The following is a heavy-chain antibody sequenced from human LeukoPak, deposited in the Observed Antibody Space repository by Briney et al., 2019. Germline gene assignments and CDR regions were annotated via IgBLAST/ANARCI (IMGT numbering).Heavy chain of an antibody. Sequence: QPGGSLRLSCAASGFTFSTYAMSWVPQAPGKGLEWVSDISGSGGSTYYADSVKGRFTVSRDNSKNTLYLQMSSLRADDTAVYYCARVITMVRRALDYWGQGTLVTVSS. CDR2: ISGSGGST. CDR3: ARVITMVRRALDY. V-gene: IGHV3-23*01. J-gene: IGHJ4*02. D-gene: IGHD3-10*01. CDR1: GFTFSTYA.